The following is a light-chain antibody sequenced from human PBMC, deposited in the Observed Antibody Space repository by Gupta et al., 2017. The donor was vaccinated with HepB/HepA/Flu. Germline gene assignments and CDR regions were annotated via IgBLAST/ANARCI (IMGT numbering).Light chain of an antibody. CDR3: QQYGNSFT. J-gene: IGKJ5*01. CDR1: QSVSTNS. Sequence: LTQSPGTLSLSPGERATLSCRASQSVSTNSLAWYQQKPGQAPRLLIHETSTRANGIPDRFSGSGSGTDFTLTIDRLETEDFAVYYFQQYGNSFTFGQGTRLEIK. CDR2: ETS. V-gene: IGKV3-20*01.